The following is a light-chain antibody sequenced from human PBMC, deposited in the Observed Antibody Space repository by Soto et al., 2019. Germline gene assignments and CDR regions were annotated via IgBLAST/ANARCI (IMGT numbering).Light chain of an antibody. CDR2: VGTGGIVG. CDR3: GADHGSGSNFVSV. V-gene: IGLV9-49*01. J-gene: IGLJ7*01. Sequence: QLVLTQPPSASASLGASVTLTCTLSSGYSDYNVDWYQQRPGKGPRFVMRVGTGGIVGSKGDGIPNRFSVLGSGLNRYLTIKNIQEEDESDYHCGADHGSGSNFVSVFGGGTQLTVL. CDR1: SGYSDYN.